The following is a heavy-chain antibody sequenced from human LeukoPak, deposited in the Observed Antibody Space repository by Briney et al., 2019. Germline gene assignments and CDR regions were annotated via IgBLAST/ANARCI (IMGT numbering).Heavy chain of an antibody. CDR3: ARDPYYYDSSGGNWYFDL. CDR1: GVSIRTNPR. J-gene: IGHJ2*01. Sequence: SGTLSLTCALSGVSIRTNPRWSGVRQPPGKGLEWIGEVYQSGSTNYTPSLKSRVTISVDKSKNLFSLKLTSVTAADTAMYYCARDPYYYDSSGGNWYFDLWGRGTLVTVSS. V-gene: IGHV4-4*02. CDR2: VYQSGST. D-gene: IGHD3-22*01.